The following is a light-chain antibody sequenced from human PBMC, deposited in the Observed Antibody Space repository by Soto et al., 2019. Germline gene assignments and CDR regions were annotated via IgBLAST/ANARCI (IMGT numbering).Light chain of an antibody. V-gene: IGLV2-8*01. CDR2: EVT. Sequence: SALTQPPSASGSPGQSVTISCTGTSSDVGGYNYVSWYQQYPGRAPKLMIYEVTKRPSGVPDRFSGSKSGNTASLTVSGLRAEDEADYYCSSYAASNNFYFVFGGGTQLTVL. J-gene: IGLJ3*02. CDR3: SSYAASNNFYFV. CDR1: SSDVGGYNY.